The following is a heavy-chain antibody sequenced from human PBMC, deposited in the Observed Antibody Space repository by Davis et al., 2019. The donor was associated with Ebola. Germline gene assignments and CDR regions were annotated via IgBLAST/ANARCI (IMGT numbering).Heavy chain of an antibody. J-gene: IGHJ4*02. CDR3: ARAPLRSAPLDY. CDR2: INSDGSST. CDR1: GFTFSYYW. V-gene: IGHV3-74*01. D-gene: IGHD4-17*01. Sequence: GESLKISCAASGFTFSYYWMHWVRQAPGKGLVWVSRINSDGSSTSCADSVKGRFTISRDNAKNTLYLQMNSLRADDTAVYYCARAPLRSAPLDYWGQGTLVTVSS.